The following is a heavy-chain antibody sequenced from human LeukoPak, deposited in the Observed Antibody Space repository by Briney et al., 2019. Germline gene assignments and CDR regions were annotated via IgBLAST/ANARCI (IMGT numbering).Heavy chain of an antibody. Sequence: GGSLRLSCAASGITFSSYWMHWVRQAPGKGLVWVSRINSDGSSASYADSVKGRFTISRDNAKNTLYLQMNSLRDEDTAVYYCAKGGSRHADYWGQGTLVTVSS. CDR3: AKGGSRHADY. J-gene: IGHJ4*02. V-gene: IGHV3-74*01. D-gene: IGHD3-16*01. CDR2: INSDGSSA. CDR1: GITFSSYW.